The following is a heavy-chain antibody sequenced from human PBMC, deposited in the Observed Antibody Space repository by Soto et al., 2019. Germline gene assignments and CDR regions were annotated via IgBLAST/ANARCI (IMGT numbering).Heavy chain of an antibody. CDR1: GFTFTSSA. V-gene: IGHV1-58*01. Sequence: GAPVKGSCKASGFTFTSSAVPWGRQGRGQRLEWIGWIVVGSGNTNYAQKFQERVTITRDMSTSTAYMELSSLRSEDTAVYYCAAENYYDSSGYFGYWGQGTLVTVSS. D-gene: IGHD3-22*01. CDR3: AAENYYDSSGYFGY. CDR2: IVVGSGNT. J-gene: IGHJ4*02.